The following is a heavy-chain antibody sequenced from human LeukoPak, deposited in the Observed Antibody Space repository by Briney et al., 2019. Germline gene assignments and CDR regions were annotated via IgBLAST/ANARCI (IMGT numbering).Heavy chain of an antibody. D-gene: IGHD4-17*01. J-gene: IGHJ1*01. V-gene: IGHV1-2*02. CDR1: GYTFTGYY. Sequence: GASVTVSCTASGYTFTGYYMHWVRQAPGQGLEWMGWINPNSGGTNYAQKFQGRVTMTRDTSISTAYMELSRLRSDDTAVYYCAFSRGYGDYVYFQHWGQGTLVTVSS. CDR2: INPNSGGT. CDR3: AFSRGYGDYVYFQH.